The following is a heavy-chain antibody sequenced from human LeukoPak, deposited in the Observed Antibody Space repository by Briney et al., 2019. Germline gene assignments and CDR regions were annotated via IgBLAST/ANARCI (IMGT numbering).Heavy chain of an antibody. J-gene: IGHJ4*02. CDR2: IHFDGNTN. V-gene: IGHV3-30*02. CDR1: GFTFSSYG. CDR3: AKDYYGSGSGIYKKERPYYFDY. Sequence: GGSLRLSCAASGFTFSSYGMHWVRQAPGKGLDWVAFIHFDGNTNFSSDSVNGRFTISRDNSKNTLYLQMNSLRAEDTAVYYCAKDYYGSGSGIYKKERPYYFDYWGQGTLVTVSS. D-gene: IGHD3-10*01.